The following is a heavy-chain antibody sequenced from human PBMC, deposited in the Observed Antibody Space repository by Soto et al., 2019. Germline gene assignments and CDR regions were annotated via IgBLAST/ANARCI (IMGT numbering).Heavy chain of an antibody. CDR2: IIPIFGTA. Sequence: QVQLVQSGAEVKKPGSSVKVSCKASGGTFSSYAISWVRQAPGQGLEWMGGIIPIFGTANYAQKFQGRVTITADESTSTAYMELSSLRSEDTAVYYCAGGPMTESYGDYVSYYYYYGMDVWGQGTTVTVSS. D-gene: IGHD4-17*01. V-gene: IGHV1-69*12. CDR3: AGGPMTESYGDYVSYYYYYGMDV. J-gene: IGHJ6*02. CDR1: GGTFSSYA.